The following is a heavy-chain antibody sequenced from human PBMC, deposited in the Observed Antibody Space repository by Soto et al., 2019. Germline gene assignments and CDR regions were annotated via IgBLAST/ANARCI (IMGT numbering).Heavy chain of an antibody. J-gene: IGHJ5*02. D-gene: IGHD3-3*01. CDR2: ISAYNGNT. CDR1: GYTFTSYG. CDR3: ARGLGATIFGSREGNWFDP. V-gene: IGHV1-18*01. Sequence: ASVKVSCKASGYTFTSYGISWVRQAPGQGLEWMGWISAYNGNTNYAQKLQGRVTMTTDTSTSTVYMELRSLRSDDTAVYYCARGLGATIFGSREGNWFDPWGQGTLVTVSS.